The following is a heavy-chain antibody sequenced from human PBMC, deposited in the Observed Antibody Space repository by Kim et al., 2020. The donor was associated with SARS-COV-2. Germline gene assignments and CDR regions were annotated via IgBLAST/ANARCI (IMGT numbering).Heavy chain of an antibody. CDR3: ARICSGGSCRPFDY. CDR1: GYTFTSYA. V-gene: IGHV1-3*01. CDR2: INADNGNT. D-gene: IGHD2-15*01. Sequence: ASVKVSCKASGYTFTSYAMHWVRQAPGQRLEWMGWINADNGNTKYSQKFQGRVTITRDTSASTAYMELSSLRSEDTAVYYCARICSGGSCRPFDYWGQGTLVTVSS. J-gene: IGHJ4*02.